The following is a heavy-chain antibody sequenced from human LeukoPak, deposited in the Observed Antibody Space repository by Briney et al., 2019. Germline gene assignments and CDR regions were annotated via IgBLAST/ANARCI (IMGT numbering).Heavy chain of an antibody. D-gene: IGHD2-15*01. J-gene: IGHJ4*02. V-gene: IGHV1-2*06. CDR1: GYTFTGYY. CDR2: INPNSGGT. Sequence: GASVKVSCKASGYTFTGYYMHWVRQAPGQGLEWMGRINPNSGGTNYAQKFRGRVTMTRDTSISTAYMELSRLRSDDTAVYYCARDLGYCSGGSCSDYWGQGTLVTVSS. CDR3: ARDLGYCSGGSCSDY.